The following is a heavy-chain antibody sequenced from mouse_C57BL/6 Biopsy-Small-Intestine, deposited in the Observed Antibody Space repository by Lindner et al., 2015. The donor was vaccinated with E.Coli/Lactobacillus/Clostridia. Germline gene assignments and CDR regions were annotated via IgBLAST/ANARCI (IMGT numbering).Heavy chain of an antibody. J-gene: IGHJ4*01. CDR3: AASGSTYYYGSGSRGPDY. V-gene: IGHV1S18*01. Sequence: SVKVSCKASGFTFTSSAVQWVRQARGQRLEWIGWIVVGSGNTNYAQKFQERVTITRDMSTSTAYMELSSLRSEDTAVYYCAASGSTYYYGSGSRGPDYWGQGTLVTVSS. CDR2: IVVGSGNT. CDR1: GFTFTSSA. D-gene: IGHD1-1*02.